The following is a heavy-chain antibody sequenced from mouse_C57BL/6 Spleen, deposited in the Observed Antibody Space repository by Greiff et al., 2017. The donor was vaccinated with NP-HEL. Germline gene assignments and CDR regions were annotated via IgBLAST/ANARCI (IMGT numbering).Heavy chain of an antibody. Sequence: EVKLMESGGDLVKPGGSLKLSCAASGFTFSSYGMSWVRQTPDKRLEWVATISSGGSYTYYPDSVKGRFTISRDNAKNTLYLQMSSLKSEDTAMYYCARLRTIYDGFYFDYWGQGTTLTVSS. CDR2: ISSGGSYT. D-gene: IGHD2-3*01. V-gene: IGHV5-6*01. J-gene: IGHJ2*01. CDR3: ARLRTIYDGFYFDY. CDR1: GFTFSSYG.